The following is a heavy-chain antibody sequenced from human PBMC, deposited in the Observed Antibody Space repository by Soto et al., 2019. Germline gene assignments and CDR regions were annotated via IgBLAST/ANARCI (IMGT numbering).Heavy chain of an antibody. J-gene: IGHJ3*01. Sequence: GGSLRLSCAASGFAFSSHPMSWVRQAPERGLEWVSGISDGGDLTYNADSVKGRFTISRDNPKNILFLQMNSLRAEDTALYYCARRAFGSSRSFDLWGQGTMVTVSS. D-gene: IGHD6-6*01. CDR3: ARRAFGSSRSFDL. V-gene: IGHV3-23*01. CDR2: ISDGGDLT. CDR1: GFAFSSHP.